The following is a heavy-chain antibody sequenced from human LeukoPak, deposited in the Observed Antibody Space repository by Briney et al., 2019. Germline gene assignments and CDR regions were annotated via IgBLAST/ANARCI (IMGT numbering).Heavy chain of an antibody. CDR1: GFTFSRYG. CDR3: AKELVYYDSSGYYEGDY. V-gene: IGHV3-30*18. J-gene: IGHJ4*02. Sequence: GRSLSLSCAVSGFTFSRYGMHCVRQARGKGVEWVADISYYGSNKYYADSVKGRITTSRDNAKNTLYLQMNRLRAEDTAVYYCAKELVYYDSSGYYEGDYWGQGTLVTVSS. CDR2: ISYYGSNK. D-gene: IGHD3-22*01.